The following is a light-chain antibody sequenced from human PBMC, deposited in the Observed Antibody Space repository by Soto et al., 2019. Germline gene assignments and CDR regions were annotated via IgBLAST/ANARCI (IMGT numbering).Light chain of an antibody. J-gene: IGKJ1*01. CDR3: AQRVCPWT. CDR1: QSVSSQ. Sequence: EIVLTQSPATLSLSPGERATLSCRASQSVSSQLAWDQNKHGQPTRLLIYDASNRATGIPNRFSGSGSGTDFTLTISNLEPEDFAVYYCAQRVCPWTGGQGTKVDIK. CDR2: DAS. V-gene: IGKV3-11*01.